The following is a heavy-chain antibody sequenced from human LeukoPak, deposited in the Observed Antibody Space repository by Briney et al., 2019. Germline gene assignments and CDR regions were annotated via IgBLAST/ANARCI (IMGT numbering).Heavy chain of an antibody. J-gene: IGHJ3*02. CDR3: ARDLKYYDILTGYFSGPAFDI. V-gene: IGHV1-69*05. Sequence: SVKVSCKASGYTFTSYAISWVRQAPGQGLEWMGRIIPIFGTANYAQKFQGRVTITTDESTSTAYMELSSLRSEDTAVYYCARDLKYYDILTGYFSGPAFDIWGQGTMVTVSS. CDR2: IIPIFGTA. D-gene: IGHD3-9*01. CDR1: GYTFTSYA.